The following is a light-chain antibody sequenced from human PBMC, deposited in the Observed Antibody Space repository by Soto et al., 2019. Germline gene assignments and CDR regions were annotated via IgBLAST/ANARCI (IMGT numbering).Light chain of an antibody. CDR3: SSYIASRTTPYD. CDR1: SSDVGGYNY. V-gene: IGLV2-14*03. J-gene: IGLJ1*01. CDR2: DVS. Sequence: QSALTQPASLSGSTGQSITISCTGTSSDVGGYNYVSWYQQHPGKGPKLMIYDVSTRPSGVSNRFSGSKSGNTASLTISGRQAEDEADYYCSSYIASRTTPYDFGTGTKLPVL.